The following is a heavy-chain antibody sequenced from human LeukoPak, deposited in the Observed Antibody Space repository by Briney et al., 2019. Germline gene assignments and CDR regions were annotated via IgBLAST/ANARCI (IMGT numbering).Heavy chain of an antibody. V-gene: IGHV4-39*01. J-gene: IGHJ4*02. Sequence: SETLSLTCTVSGGSISSSSYYWGWVRQPPGKGLEWIGSIYYSGSTYYNPSLKSRVTISVDTSKNQFSLKLSSVTAADTAVYYCARRDWGATTGYFDYWGQGTLVTVSS. CDR3: ARRDWGATTGYFDY. D-gene: IGHD1-26*01. CDR1: GGSISSSSYY. CDR2: IYYSGST.